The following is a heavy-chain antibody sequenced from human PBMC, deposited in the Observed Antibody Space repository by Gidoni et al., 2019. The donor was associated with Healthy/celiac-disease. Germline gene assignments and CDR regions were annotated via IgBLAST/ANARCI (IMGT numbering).Heavy chain of an antibody. D-gene: IGHD4-17*01. CDR3: AMGADYGGNSALGY. Sequence: QVQLVASGGGVVQPWRSLRLPCAASGFTFSRYGMHLVRQAPGKGLEWVAVIWYDGSNKYYADSVKGRFTISRDNSKNTLYLQMNSLRAEDTAVYYCAMGADYGGNSALGYWGQGTLVTVSS. CDR2: IWYDGSNK. J-gene: IGHJ4*02. CDR1: GFTFSRYG. V-gene: IGHV3-33*01.